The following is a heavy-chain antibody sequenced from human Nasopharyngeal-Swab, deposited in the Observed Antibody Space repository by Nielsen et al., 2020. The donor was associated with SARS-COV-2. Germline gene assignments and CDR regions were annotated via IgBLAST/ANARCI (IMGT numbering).Heavy chain of an antibody. CDR2: ISYDGSNK. V-gene: IGHV3-30*03. Sequence: LSLTCAASGFSFRSYGMHWVRQAPGKGLAREAVISYDGSNKDYADSVKGRFTISRDNSKNTLYLQTNSLRADDTAVYYCARGTIFGVVKRGPWDYYGMDVWGQGTTVTVSS. J-gene: IGHJ6*02. CDR3: ARGTIFGVVKRGPWDYYGMDV. CDR1: GFSFRSYG. D-gene: IGHD3-3*01.